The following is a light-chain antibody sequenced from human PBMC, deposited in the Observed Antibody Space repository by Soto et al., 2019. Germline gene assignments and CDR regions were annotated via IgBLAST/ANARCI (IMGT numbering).Light chain of an antibody. Sequence: EIVVTQPPATLSVSPGEIATLSCRASQSVGNNFAWYQQKPGQAPRLLIFATSTRATGVPARFSGSASGTEFTLSISSLQSEDFAVYYCQQYGDWPLTVGGGAKVGIE. J-gene: IGKJ4*01. CDR2: ATS. V-gene: IGKV3-15*01. CDR3: QQYGDWPLT. CDR1: QSVGNN.